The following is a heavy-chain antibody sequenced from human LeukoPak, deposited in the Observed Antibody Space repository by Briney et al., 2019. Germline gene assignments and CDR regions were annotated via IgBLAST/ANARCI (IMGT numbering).Heavy chain of an antibody. J-gene: IGHJ4*02. CDR2: LYTGGGT. CDR1: GFTLSSYW. CDR3: TRSGYRHPYHFDS. D-gene: IGHD3-22*01. V-gene: IGHV3-53*01. Sequence: GGSLRLSCAASGFTLSSYWMSWVRQAPGKGLEWVSVLYTGGGTDHADSAKGRFTISRDNSKNTLSLQMNSLRVEDTAIYYCTRSGYRHPYHFDSWGQGTLVTVSS.